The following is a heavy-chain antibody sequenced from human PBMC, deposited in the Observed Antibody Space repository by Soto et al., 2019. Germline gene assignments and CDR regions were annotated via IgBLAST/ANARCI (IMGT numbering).Heavy chain of an antibody. J-gene: IGHJ5*02. V-gene: IGHV4-59*01. CDR1: GGSISSYY. CDR2: IYYSGST. Sequence: PSETLSLTCTVSGGSISSYYWSWIRQPPGKGLEWIGYIYYSGSTNYNPSLKSRVTISVDTSKNQFSPKLSSVTAADTAVYYCARDPGVYSSSWYWFDPWGQGTLVTVSS. CDR3: ARDPGVYSSSWYWFDP. D-gene: IGHD6-13*01.